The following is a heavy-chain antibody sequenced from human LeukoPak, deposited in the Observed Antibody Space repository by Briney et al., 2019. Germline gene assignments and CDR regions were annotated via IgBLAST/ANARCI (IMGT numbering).Heavy chain of an antibody. Sequence: PSETLSLTCAVSGGSISRGGYSWSWIRQPPGKGLEWIGYFYYSGSSYYNPSLKSRVTISVDTSKNQLSLKLNSVTAADTAVYYCARAQTYYDFWSGYDYWGQGTLVTVSS. CDR2: FYYSGSS. D-gene: IGHD3-3*01. CDR3: ARAQTYYDFWSGYDY. V-gene: IGHV4-30-4*07. CDR1: GGSISRGGYS. J-gene: IGHJ4*02.